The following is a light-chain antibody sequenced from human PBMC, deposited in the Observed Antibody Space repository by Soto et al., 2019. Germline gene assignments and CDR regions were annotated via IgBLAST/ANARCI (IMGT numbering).Light chain of an antibody. CDR1: QSISSSY. CDR3: QQYSSSPPEFT. J-gene: IGKJ3*01. Sequence: EIVLTQSPGTLSLSPGERATLSCRASQSISSSYLAWYQQRPGQAPRLLIFGASYRATGIPDRFSGSGSGTDFTFTISRREPEDFAVDYCQQYSSSPPEFTFGPGTRVDSK. V-gene: IGKV3-20*01. CDR2: GAS.